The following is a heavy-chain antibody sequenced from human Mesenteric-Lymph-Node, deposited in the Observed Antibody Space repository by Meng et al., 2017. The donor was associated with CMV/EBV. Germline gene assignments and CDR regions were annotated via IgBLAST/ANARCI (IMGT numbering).Heavy chain of an antibody. CDR2: ISYDGSNK. Sequence: GESLKISCAASGFTFSSYAMHWVRQAPGKGLEWVAVISYDGSNKYYADSVKGRFTISRDNSKNTLYLQMNSLRAEDTAVYYCARAQREIVVVPAALYYYYYGMDVWGQGTTVT. CDR3: ARAQREIVVVPAALYYYYYGMDV. J-gene: IGHJ6*02. V-gene: IGHV3-30-3*01. D-gene: IGHD2-2*01. CDR1: GFTFSSYA.